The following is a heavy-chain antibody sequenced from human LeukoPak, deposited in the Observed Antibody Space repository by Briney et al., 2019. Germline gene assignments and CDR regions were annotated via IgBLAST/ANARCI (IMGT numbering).Heavy chain of an antibody. CDR2: ISSSGSTI. V-gene: IGHV3-11*01. CDR3: ARAKGTYYYDSSGYYAAYYYGMDV. D-gene: IGHD3-22*01. J-gene: IGHJ6*02. Sequence: KAGGSLRLSCAASGFTFSDYYMSWIRQAPGKGLEWVSYISSSGSTIYYADSVKGRFTISRDNAKNSLYLQMNSLRAEDTAVYYCARAKGTYYYDSSGYYAAYYYGMDVWGQGTTVTVSS. CDR1: GFTFSDYY.